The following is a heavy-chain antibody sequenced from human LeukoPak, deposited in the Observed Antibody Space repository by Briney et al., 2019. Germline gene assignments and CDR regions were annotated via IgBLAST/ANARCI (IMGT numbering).Heavy chain of an antibody. D-gene: IGHD4-17*01. Sequence: PGGSLRLSCAASGFTFSSYWMSWVRQAPGKGLEWVANIKQDGSEKYYVDSVKGRFTISRDNAKNSLYLQMNSLRAEDTAVYYCARVGSSADGDYVGLGYWGQGTLVTVSS. V-gene: IGHV3-7*03. J-gene: IGHJ4*02. CDR2: IKQDGSEK. CDR3: ARVGSSADGDYVGLGY. CDR1: GFTFSSYW.